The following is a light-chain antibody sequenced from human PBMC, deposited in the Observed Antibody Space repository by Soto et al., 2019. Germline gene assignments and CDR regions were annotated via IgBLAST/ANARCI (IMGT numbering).Light chain of an antibody. CDR1: QSASSIY. V-gene: IGKV3-20*01. CDR2: GAS. J-gene: IGKJ2*01. Sequence: EIVLTQAPGTLSLAPGERATLSCRASQSASSIYLAWYQQKPGQAPRLLIYGASNRARDIPDRFSGSGSGTDFTLTITRLEPEDFAVYYCQVYCSSPGYTFGEGTKLEIK. CDR3: QVYCSSPGYT.